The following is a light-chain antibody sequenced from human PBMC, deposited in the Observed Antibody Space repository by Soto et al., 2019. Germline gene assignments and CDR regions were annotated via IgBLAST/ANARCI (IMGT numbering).Light chain of an antibody. CDR1: QSVSSIY. CDR3: QQYNNWHTWT. V-gene: IGKV3-15*01. CDR2: GAS. Sequence: EIGLTQYPATLSWSPGERATLSCGASQSVSSIYLAWYQQKPGQAPRLLIYGASTRATGIPARFSGSGSATEFTLTISSLKSEDFAVYYCQQYNNWHTWTFGQGTKVDIK. J-gene: IGKJ1*01.